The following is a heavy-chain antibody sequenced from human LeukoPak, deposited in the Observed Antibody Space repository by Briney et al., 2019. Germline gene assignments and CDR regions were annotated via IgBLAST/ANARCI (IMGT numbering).Heavy chain of an antibody. Sequence: GGSLRLSCAASGFTFSSYAMSWVRQAPGKGLEWVSAISGSGGSTYYADSVKGRFTIPRDNSKNTLYLQMNSLRAEDTAVYYCAKEVLRYYYDSSGYYSGYWGQGTLVTVSS. J-gene: IGHJ4*02. CDR3: AKEVLRYYYDSSGYYSGY. D-gene: IGHD3-22*01. CDR2: ISGSGGST. CDR1: GFTFSSYA. V-gene: IGHV3-23*01.